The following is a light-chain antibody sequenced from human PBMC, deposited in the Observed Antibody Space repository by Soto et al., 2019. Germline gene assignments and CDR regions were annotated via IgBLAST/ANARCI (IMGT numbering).Light chain of an antibody. J-gene: IGKJ1*01. CDR1: QSVSSNY. Sequence: EIVLTQSPGTLSLSPGERATLSCRASQSVSSNYLAWYQQKPGQPPRLLIYGASSRATGIPDRFGGSGPGTEFTLTISRLEPEDFAVYYCQQYGNSPWTFGQGTKVDIK. V-gene: IGKV3-20*01. CDR3: QQYGNSPWT. CDR2: GAS.